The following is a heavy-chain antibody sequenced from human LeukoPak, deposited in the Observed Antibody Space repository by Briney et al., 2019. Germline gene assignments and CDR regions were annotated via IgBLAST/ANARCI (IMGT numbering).Heavy chain of an antibody. CDR3: ARVRYYGWGSYYVYYYCYMDV. J-gene: IGHJ6*03. Sequence: GGSLRLSCAASGFTFSSYWMSWVRQAPGKGLEWVANIKQDGSEKYYVDSVKGRFTISRDNAKNSLYLQMNSLRAEDTAVYYFARVRYYGWGSYYVYYYCYMDVWGKGTTVTISS. D-gene: IGHD3-10*01. CDR1: GFTFSSYW. V-gene: IGHV3-7*01. CDR2: IKQDGSEK.